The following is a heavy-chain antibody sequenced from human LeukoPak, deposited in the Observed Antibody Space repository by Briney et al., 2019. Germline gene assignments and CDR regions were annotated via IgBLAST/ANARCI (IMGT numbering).Heavy chain of an antibody. J-gene: IGHJ6*03. CDR2: IYTSGST. Sequence: SETLSLTCTVSGVSISSGSYYWGWLRQPAGKGLEWIGRIYTSGSTNYNPSLKSRVTISVNTSKNQFSLKLSSVTAADTAVYYCARSRLANAMDVWGKGTTVTVSS. V-gene: IGHV4-61*02. CDR1: GVSISSGSYY. CDR3: ARSRLANAMDV.